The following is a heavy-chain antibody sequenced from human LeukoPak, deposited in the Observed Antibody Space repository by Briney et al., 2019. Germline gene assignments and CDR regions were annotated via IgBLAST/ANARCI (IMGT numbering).Heavy chain of an antibody. D-gene: IGHD3-3*01. Sequence: PSETLSLTCTVSGGSISSSSYYWGWIRQPPGKGLEWIGSIYYSGSTYYNPSLKSRVTISVDTSKNQFSLKLSSVTAADTAVYYCAHSTIFGVVEDYWGQGTRVTVSS. J-gene: IGHJ4*02. CDR3: AHSTIFGVVEDY. V-gene: IGHV4-39*01. CDR1: GGSISSSSYY. CDR2: IYYSGST.